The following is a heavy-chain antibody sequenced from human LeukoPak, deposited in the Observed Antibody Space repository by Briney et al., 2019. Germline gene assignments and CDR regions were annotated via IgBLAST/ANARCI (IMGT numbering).Heavy chain of an antibody. CDR3: ARGGCSGGSCYRWFDP. V-gene: IGHV1-2*02. J-gene: IGHJ5*02. CDR1: GYTFTGYY. Sequence: GASVKVSCKASGYTFTGYYMHWVRQAPGQGPEWMGWINPNSGGTNYAQKFQGRVTMTRDTSISTAYMELSRLRSDDTAVYYCARGGCSGGSCYRWFDPWGQGTLVTVSS. CDR2: INPNSGGT. D-gene: IGHD2-15*01.